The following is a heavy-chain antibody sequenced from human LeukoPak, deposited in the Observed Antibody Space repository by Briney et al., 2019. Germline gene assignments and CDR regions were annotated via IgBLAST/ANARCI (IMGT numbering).Heavy chain of an antibody. CDR1: GGSISSYY. CDR2: IYYSGST. V-gene: IGHV4-59*01. J-gene: IGHJ6*03. D-gene: IGHD5-18*01. CDR3: GRTTEGGYSYGYFYYYYMAV. Sequence: SETLSLTCTVSGGSISSYYWSWVRQPPGKGLEWVGYIYYSGSTNYKASLKSRVTISVDTTNNQFSLKLSYVTAADTALYYRGRTTEGGYSYGYFYYYYMAVWGKGTTVTISS.